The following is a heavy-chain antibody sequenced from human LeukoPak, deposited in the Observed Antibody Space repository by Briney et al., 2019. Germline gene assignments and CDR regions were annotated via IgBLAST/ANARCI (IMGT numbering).Heavy chain of an antibody. CDR2: INHSGST. V-gene: IGHV4-34*01. D-gene: IGHD3-22*01. Sequence: TSETLSLTCAVYGGSFSGYYWSWIRQPPGKGLEWIGEINHSGSTNYNPSLKSRVTISVDTSKNQFSLKLSSVTAADTAVYFCARGPYSYDSSGAFDIWGQGTMVTVSS. J-gene: IGHJ3*02. CDR3: ARGPYSYDSSGAFDI. CDR1: GGSFSGYY.